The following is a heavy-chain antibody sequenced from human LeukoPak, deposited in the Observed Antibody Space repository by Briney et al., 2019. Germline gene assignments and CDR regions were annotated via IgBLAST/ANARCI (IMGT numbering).Heavy chain of an antibody. CDR2: INHSGST. V-gene: IGHV4-34*01. D-gene: IGHD3-22*01. Sequence: TSETLSLTCAVYGGSFSGYYWSWIRQPPGKGLEWIGEINHSGSTNYNPSLKSRVTISVDTSKNQFSLKLSSVTAADTAVYFCARGPYSYDSSGAFDIWGQGTMVTVSS. J-gene: IGHJ3*02. CDR3: ARGPYSYDSSGAFDI. CDR1: GGSFSGYY.